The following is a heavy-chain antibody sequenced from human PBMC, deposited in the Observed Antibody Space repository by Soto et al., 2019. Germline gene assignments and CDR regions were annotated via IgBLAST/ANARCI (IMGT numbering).Heavy chain of an antibody. CDR2: IYHTGSA. Sequence: QVQLQESGPGLVKPSETLFLTCTVSGGSISNNYWSWIRQPPGRGLEWIGYIYHTGSAEYNPSLKSRVTMLVDTSKNEFSLKINSVTAADSAVYYCARHGRNIDWYGSWDHWGQGALVTVSS. CDR1: GGSISNNY. CDR3: ARHGRNIDWYGSWDH. J-gene: IGHJ4*02. V-gene: IGHV4-59*08. D-gene: IGHD3-9*01.